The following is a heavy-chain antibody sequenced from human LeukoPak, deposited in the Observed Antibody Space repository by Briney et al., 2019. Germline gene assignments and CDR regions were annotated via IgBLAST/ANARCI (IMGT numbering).Heavy chain of an antibody. Sequence: GGSLRLSCAASGFTFSSYAMSWVRQAPGKGLEWVSAISGSGGSTYYADSVKGRFTISRDNSKNTLYLQMNSLRAEDTAVHYCAKDYYYDSSGYYWVYDYWGQGTLVTVSS. D-gene: IGHD3-22*01. CDR1: GFTFSSYA. V-gene: IGHV3-23*01. CDR3: AKDYYYDSSGYYWVYDY. J-gene: IGHJ4*02. CDR2: ISGSGGST.